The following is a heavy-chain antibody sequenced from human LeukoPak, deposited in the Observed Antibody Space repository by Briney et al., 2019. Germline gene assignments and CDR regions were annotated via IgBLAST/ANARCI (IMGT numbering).Heavy chain of an antibody. D-gene: IGHD2-21*02. V-gene: IGHV1-69*04. J-gene: IGHJ3*02. CDR2: IIPILGIA. Sequence: ASVKVSCKASGGTFSSYAISWVRQAPGQGLEWMGRIIPILGIANYAQKFQGRVTITADKSTSTAYMELSGLRSEDTAVYYCAYCGGHCYSHGAFDIWGQGTMVTVSS. CDR3: AYCGGHCYSHGAFDI. CDR1: GGTFSSYA.